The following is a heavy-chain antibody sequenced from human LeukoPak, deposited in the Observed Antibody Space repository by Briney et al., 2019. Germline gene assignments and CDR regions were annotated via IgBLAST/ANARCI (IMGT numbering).Heavy chain of an antibody. J-gene: IGHJ4*02. V-gene: IGHV1-69*01. CDR1: GGTFSSYD. Sequence: SVKVSCKASGGTFSSYDISWVLQAPGQGLEWMGGIIPIFGTANYAQKFQGRVTITADESTSTAYMELSSLRSEDTAVYYCAREESGYYTAPPFDYWGQGTLVTVSS. CDR3: AREESGYYTAPPFDY. D-gene: IGHD3-3*01. CDR2: IIPIFGTA.